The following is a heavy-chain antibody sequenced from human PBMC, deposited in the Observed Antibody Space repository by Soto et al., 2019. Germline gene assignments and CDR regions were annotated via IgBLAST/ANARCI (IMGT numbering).Heavy chain of an antibody. J-gene: IGHJ5*02. D-gene: IGHD6-19*01. CDR3: ARDVVTAVAGSVNWFDP. V-gene: IGHV3-33*01. Sequence: ESWGGVVQSGRSLTLSCAASGFSLRTYGIHWIRRAPGKGLEWVAFIRYDGTKKFYANSVKGRSTISKDNSNNILYLQMSGLRAEDTAVYYCARDVVTAVAGSVNWFDPWGQGTLVTVSS. CDR2: IRYDGTKK. CDR1: GFSLRTYG.